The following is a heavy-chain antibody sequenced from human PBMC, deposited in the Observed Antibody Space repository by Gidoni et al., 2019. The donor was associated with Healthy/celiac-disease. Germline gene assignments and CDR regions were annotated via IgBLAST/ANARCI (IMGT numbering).Heavy chain of an antibody. CDR1: GDSVSSNSAA. D-gene: IGHD5-18*01. J-gene: IGHJ6*03. Sequence: QVQLQQSGPGRVKPSQTLPLTCAVAGDSVSSNSAAWNWIRQSSSRGLEWLGRTYYRSKWYNDYAVSVKSRLTINPDTSKNQFSPQLNSVTPEDTAVYYCAREYSYGPSYYYYYYMDVWGKGTTVTVSS. CDR2: TYYRSKWYN. V-gene: IGHV6-1*01. CDR3: AREYSYGPSYYYYYYMDV.